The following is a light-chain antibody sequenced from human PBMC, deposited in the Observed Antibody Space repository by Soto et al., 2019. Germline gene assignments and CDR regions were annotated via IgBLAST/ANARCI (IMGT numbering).Light chain of an antibody. CDR2: GAS. J-gene: IGKJ5*01. CDR1: QGINNY. Sequence: DIQMTQSPSSLSASVGDRVTITCRASQGINNYLAWFQVKPGKAPKSLIYGASSLHSGVPSKFSGSGSGTDFTLTIDSLQPEDFATYFCQQYNTYPITFGQGRRLEVK. CDR3: QQYNTYPIT. V-gene: IGKV1-16*02.